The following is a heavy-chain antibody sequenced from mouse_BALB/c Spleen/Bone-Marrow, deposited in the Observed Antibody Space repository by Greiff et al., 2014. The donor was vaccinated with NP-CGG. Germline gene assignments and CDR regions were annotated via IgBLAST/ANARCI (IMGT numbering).Heavy chain of an antibody. CDR2: IDPSDSYT. CDR3: TRDAMDY. J-gene: IGHJ4*01. Sequence: QVQLQQPGAELVKPGASVKMSCKASGYTFTSYWMHWVRQRPGQGLEWIGVIDPSDSYTSYIQKFKGKATLTVDTSSSTPYMQLSSLTSEDSAVYYCTRDAMDYWGQGTSVTVSS. V-gene: IGHV1S127*01. CDR1: GYTFTSYW.